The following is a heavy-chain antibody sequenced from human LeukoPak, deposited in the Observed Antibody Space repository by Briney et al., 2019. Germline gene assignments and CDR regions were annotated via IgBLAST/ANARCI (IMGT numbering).Heavy chain of an antibody. CDR3: AKGAGWYGIRRYYYYYYMDV. V-gene: IGHV3-30*18. J-gene: IGHJ6*03. CDR1: GFTFSSYG. Sequence: HPGRSLRLSCAASGFTFSSYGMHWVRQAPGKGLEWVAVISYDGSNKYYADSVKGRFTISRDNSKNTLYLQMNSLRAEDTAVYYCAKGAGWYGIRRYYYYYYMDVWGKGTTVTVSS. D-gene: IGHD6-19*01. CDR2: ISYDGSNK.